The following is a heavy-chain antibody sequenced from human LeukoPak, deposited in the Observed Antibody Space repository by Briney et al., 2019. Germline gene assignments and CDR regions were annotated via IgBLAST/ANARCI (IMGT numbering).Heavy chain of an antibody. CDR2: INHDGSST. Sequence: GGSLRLSCATSGFTFSTFWMHWVRQAPGKGLEWVSRINHDGSSTYYADSVKGRFTISRDNAKNTLYLQMNSLRAEDTAIYYCAKNGDRGAYCTGGTCYPYFYYYMDDWGKGTTVTI. CDR3: AKNGDRGAYCTGGTCYPYFYYYMDD. J-gene: IGHJ6*03. D-gene: IGHD2-15*01. V-gene: IGHV3-74*01. CDR1: GFTFSTFW.